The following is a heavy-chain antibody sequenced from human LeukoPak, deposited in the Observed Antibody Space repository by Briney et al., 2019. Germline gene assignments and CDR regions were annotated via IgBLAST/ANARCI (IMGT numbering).Heavy chain of an antibody. CDR2: IYSGGST. J-gene: IGHJ4*02. V-gene: IGHV3-53*01. CDR1: GFTFSSNY. CDR3: ARGREGSYFDY. Sequence: GGSLRLSCAASGFTFSSNYMSWVRQAPGKGLEWVSVIYSGGSTYYADSVKGRFTISRDNSKNTLYLQMNSLRAEDTAVYYCARGREGSYFDYWGQGTLVTVSS.